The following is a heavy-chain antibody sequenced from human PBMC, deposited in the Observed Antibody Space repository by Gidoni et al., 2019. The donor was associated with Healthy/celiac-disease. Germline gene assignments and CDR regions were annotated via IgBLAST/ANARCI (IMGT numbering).Heavy chain of an antibody. J-gene: IGHJ5*02. V-gene: IGHV4-34*01. CDR2: INYSGST. D-gene: IGHD6-13*01. CDR3: ARGPYSSSWLNWFDP. CDR1: GGSFSGYY. Sequence: QVQLQQWGAGLLKPSETLSLTCAVYGGSFSGYYWSWIRQPPGKGREWIGEINYSGSTNYNPSLKSRVTISVDTPKNQFSLKLSSVTAADTAVYYCARGPYSSSWLNWFDPWGQGTLVTVSS.